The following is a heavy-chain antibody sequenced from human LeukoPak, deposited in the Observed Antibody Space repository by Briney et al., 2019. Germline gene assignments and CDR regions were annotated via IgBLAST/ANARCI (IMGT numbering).Heavy chain of an antibody. CDR2: MNPNSGNT. Sequence: ASVKVSCKASGYTFTSYGISWVRQATGQGLEWMGWMNPNSGNTGYAQKFQGRVTITRNTSISTAYMELSSLRSEDTAVYYCARAATDDAFDIWGQGTMVTVSS. J-gene: IGHJ3*02. V-gene: IGHV1-8*03. CDR3: ARAATDDAFDI. CDR1: GYTFTSYG. D-gene: IGHD5-12*01.